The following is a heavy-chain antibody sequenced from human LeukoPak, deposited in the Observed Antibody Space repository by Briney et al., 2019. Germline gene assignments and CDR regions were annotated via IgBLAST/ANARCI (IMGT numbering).Heavy chain of an antibody. CDR3: AKDNRRHYTSGPNPDSLH. CDR2: ISWNSGSI. Sequence: AGGSLRLSCAASGFTFDDYAMHWVRQPPGKGLEWVSGISWNSGSIDYADSVKGRFTISRDNAKNSLYPQMNSLRVEDTAFYYCAKDNRRHYTSGPNPDSLHWGQGALVTVSS. CDR1: GFTFDDYA. J-gene: IGHJ4*02. V-gene: IGHV3-9*01. D-gene: IGHD6-19*01.